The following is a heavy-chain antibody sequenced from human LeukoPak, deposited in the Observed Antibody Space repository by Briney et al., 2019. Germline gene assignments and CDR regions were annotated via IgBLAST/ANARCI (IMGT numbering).Heavy chain of an antibody. CDR1: GYTFTGYY. CDR2: INTKSGGR. J-gene: IGHJ6*03. D-gene: IGHD3-10*01. V-gene: IGHV1-2*02. CDR3: ARDRAEYYGSGSFFNLEYFYYYMDV. Sequence: ASVKVSCKASGYTFTGYYIYRVRQAPGQGLEWMGLINTKSGGRNYAQKFQGRVTMTRDTSISTAYMELSRLRSDDTAVYYCARDRAEYYGSGSFFNLEYFYYYMDVWGKGTTVTVSS.